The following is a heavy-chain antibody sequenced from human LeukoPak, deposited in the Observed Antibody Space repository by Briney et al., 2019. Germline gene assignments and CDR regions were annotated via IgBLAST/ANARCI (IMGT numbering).Heavy chain of an antibody. D-gene: IGHD3-3*02. CDR1: GFTFSTYV. J-gene: IGHJ6*02. Sequence: SGGSLRLSCAGSGFTFSTYVIHWVRQTPGKGLEWAALISYDGNSMYYADSVKGRFTISRDNSKNTVYLQMDSLRPEDTAVYYCARIIISTKYYSCLDVWGQGTTVTVSS. V-gene: IGHV3-30*03. CDR3: ARIIISTKYYSCLDV. CDR2: ISYDGNSM.